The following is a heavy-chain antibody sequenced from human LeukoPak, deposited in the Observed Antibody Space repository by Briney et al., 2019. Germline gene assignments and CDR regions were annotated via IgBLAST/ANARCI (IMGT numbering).Heavy chain of an antibody. CDR2: IFYSGST. CDR3: ARGAAMILGSGSLDY. J-gene: IGHJ4*02. CDR1: GGSISSYY. Sequence: SETLSLTCTVSGGSISSYYWSWIRQPPGKGLEWIGYIFYSGSTNYNPSLKSRVTISVDTSKNQFSLKLRSVTAADTAVYYWARGAAMILGSGSLDYWGQGTLVTVSS. D-gene: IGHD3-10*01. V-gene: IGHV4-59*01.